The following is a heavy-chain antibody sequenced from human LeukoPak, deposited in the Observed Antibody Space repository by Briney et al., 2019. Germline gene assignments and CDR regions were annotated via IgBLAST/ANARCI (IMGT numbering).Heavy chain of an antibody. CDR2: ISYDGSNK. CDR1: GFTFSSYG. J-gene: IGHJ2*01. V-gene: IGHV3-30*03. D-gene: IGHD4-17*01. Sequence: SGGSLRLSCAASGFTFSSYGMHWVRQAPGKGLEWVAVISYDGSNKYYADSVKGRFTISRDNAKNSLYLQMNSLRAEDTAVHYCARLTVSLWYFDLWGRGTLVTVSS. CDR3: ARLTVSLWYFDL.